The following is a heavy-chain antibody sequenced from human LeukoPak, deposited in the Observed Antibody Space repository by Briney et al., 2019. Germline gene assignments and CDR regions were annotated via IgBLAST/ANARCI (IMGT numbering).Heavy chain of an antibody. V-gene: IGHV4-39*01. Sequence: PSETLSLTCTVSGGSISSSFYYWGWIRQPPGKGLEWIGSIYYSGSTYYNPSLKSRVTISVDTSKNQFSLKLSSVTAADTAVYYCARNPYYYGSGSYYNSAFDIWGQGTMVTASS. CDR3: ARNPYYYGSGSYYNSAFDI. D-gene: IGHD3-10*01. J-gene: IGHJ3*02. CDR2: IYYSGST. CDR1: GGSISSSFYY.